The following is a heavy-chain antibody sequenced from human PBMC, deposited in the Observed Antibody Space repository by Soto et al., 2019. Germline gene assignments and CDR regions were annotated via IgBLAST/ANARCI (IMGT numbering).Heavy chain of an antibody. D-gene: IGHD1-1*01. V-gene: IGHV1-18*01. CDR3: ARGRYGDY. CDR2: SSAHNGNT. CDR1: GYGFTTYG. J-gene: IGHJ4*02. Sequence: QVHLVQSGAEVKKPGASVKGSCKGSGYGFTTYGITWVRQAPGQGLEWMAWSSAHNGNTNSAQKFQGRGTVTRDTSTSTAYMELKSLRYDDTAVYYCARGRYGDYWGQGALVTVSS.